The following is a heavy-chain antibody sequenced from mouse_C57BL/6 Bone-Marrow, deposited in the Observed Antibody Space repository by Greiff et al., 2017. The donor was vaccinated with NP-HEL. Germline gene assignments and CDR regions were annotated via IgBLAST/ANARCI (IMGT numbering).Heavy chain of an antibody. CDR3: ARGDFGGYDEDY. V-gene: IGHV3-6*01. CDR2: ISYDGSN. J-gene: IGHJ2*01. D-gene: IGHD2-2*01. CDR1: GYSITSGYY. Sequence: EVKLVESGPGLVKPSQSLSLTCSVTGYSITSGYYWNWIRQFPGNKLEWMGYISYDGSNNYNPSLKNRISITRDTSKNQFFLKLNSVTTEDTATYYCARGDFGGYDEDYWGQGTTLTVSS.